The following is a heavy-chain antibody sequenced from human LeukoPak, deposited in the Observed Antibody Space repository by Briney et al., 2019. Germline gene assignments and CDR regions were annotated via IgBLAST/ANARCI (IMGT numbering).Heavy chain of an antibody. Sequence: GSLRLSCAASGFSFNTYAMSWVRQAPGKGLEWVSAIINTGGSTYYADSVKGRFTISRDKSKNTLSLQMNSLRAEDTAVYYCAQQVGYCSSGSCYFTYWGQGTLVTVSS. CDR2: IINTGGST. V-gene: IGHV3-23*01. D-gene: IGHD2-15*01. J-gene: IGHJ1*01. CDR3: AQQVGYCSSGSCYFTY. CDR1: GFSFNTYA.